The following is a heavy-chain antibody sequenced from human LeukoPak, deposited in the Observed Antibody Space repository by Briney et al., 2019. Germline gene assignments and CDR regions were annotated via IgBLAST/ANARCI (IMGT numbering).Heavy chain of an antibody. J-gene: IGHJ4*02. CDR1: GFNFSSYG. CDR2: INTDGSAT. D-gene: IGHD6-13*01. CDR3: ARGTAATAGIDY. V-gene: IGHV3-74*01. Sequence: PGGSLRLSCAVSGFNFSSYGIHWVRHAPGKGLVWVSLINTDGSATTYGDSAKGRFTVSRDNDKNTLFLDMNSLRVEDTAVYYCARGTAATAGIDYWGQGTLVTVSS.